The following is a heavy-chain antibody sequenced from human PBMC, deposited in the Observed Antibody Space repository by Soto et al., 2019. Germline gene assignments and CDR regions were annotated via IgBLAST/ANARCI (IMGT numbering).Heavy chain of an antibody. J-gene: IGHJ6*02. CDR3: TTDSSSWAYYYYYGMDV. Sequence: GGSLRLSCTVSGFTFSNAWMTWVRQAPGKGLEWVGRIKSKTDDGTTDFAAPVKGRFTISRDDSRNTLYLQMNSLKTEDTAVYYCTTDSSSWAYYYYYGMDVWGQGTTVTVSS. CDR2: IKSKTDDGTT. D-gene: IGHD2-2*01. CDR1: GFTFSNAW. V-gene: IGHV3-15*01.